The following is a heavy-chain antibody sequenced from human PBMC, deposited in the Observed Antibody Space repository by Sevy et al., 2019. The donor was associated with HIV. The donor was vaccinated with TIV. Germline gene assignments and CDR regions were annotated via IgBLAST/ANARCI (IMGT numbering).Heavy chain of an antibody. D-gene: IGHD2-15*01. CDR3: TTDGSHCSGGSCYLDYYYGMDV. J-gene: IGHJ6*02. V-gene: IGHV3-15*01. Sequence: GGCLRLSCAASGFTFSNAWMSWVRQAPGKGLEWIGRIKSKTDGGTTDYAAPVKGRFTISRDDSKNTLYLQMNSLKTEDTAVYYCTTDGSHCSGGSCYLDYYYGMDVWGQGTTVTVSS. CDR2: IKSKTDGGTT. CDR1: GFTFSNAW.